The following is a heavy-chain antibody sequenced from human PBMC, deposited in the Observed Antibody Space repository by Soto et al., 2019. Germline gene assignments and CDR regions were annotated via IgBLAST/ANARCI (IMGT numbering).Heavy chain of an antibody. CDR1: CFTLSDHY. J-gene: IGHJ4*02. D-gene: IGHD3-22*01. CDR3: FRATYFSDSSCYTRCLDY. V-gene: IGHV3-72*01. CDR2: SREKAQGYSI. Sequence: GGSLRDDCAGSCFTLSDHYIDWVGQAAGKGMEGVGRSREKAQGYSITYAASVKGRYTNSREEAKNSVYLQMNSLKTEDTAVYYCFRATYFSDSSCYTRCLDYWGQGTLVTVSS.